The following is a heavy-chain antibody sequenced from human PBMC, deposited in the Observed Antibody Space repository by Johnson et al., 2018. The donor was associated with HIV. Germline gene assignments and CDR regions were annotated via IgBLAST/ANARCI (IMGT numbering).Heavy chain of an antibody. CDR2: VSSNGGKT. V-gene: IGHV3-64*01. CDR1: GFTFSTYA. CDR3: ATDLSLLRDAFDI. J-gene: IGHJ3*02. D-gene: IGHD3-16*02. Sequence: VQLVESGGGLVQPGGSLRLSCADSGFTFSTYAMPWVRQAPGKGLEYVSGVSSNGGKTYYANSVKGRFTISRDNFKNRLYLQMDSLRAEDTAVYYCATDLSLLRDAFDIWGQGTMVTVSS.